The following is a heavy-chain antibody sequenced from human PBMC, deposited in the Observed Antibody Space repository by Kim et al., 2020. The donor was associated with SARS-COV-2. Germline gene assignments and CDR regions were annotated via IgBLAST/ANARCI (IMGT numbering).Heavy chain of an antibody. J-gene: IGHJ4*02. V-gene: IGHV3-33*05. D-gene: IGHD4-17*01. CDR1: GFTFSSYG. CDR3: ARDPLVTTVTTGPEKQGPSFDY. CDR2: ISYDGSNK. Sequence: GGSLRLSCAASGFTFSSYGMHWVRQAPGKGLEWVAVISYDGSNKYYADSVKGRFTISRDNSKNTLYLQMNSLRAEDTAVYYCARDPLVTTVTTGPEKQGPSFDYWGQGTLVTVSS.